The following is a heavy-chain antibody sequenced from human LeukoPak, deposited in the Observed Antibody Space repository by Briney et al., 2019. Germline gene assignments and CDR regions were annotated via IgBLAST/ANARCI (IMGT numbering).Heavy chain of an antibody. CDR1: GFTFSSYS. D-gene: IGHD3-22*01. Sequence: GGSLRLSCAASGFTFSSYSMNWVRQAPGRGLEWVSSIRFTGSYIYYADSVKGRFTISRDNSKNTLYLQMNSLRAEDTAVYYCARAAPYYYDSFDYWGQGTLVTVSS. J-gene: IGHJ4*02. CDR3: ARAAPYYYDSFDY. V-gene: IGHV3-21*01. CDR2: IRFTGSYI.